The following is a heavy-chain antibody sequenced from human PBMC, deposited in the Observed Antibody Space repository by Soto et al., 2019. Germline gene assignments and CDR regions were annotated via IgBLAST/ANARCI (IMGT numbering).Heavy chain of an antibody. CDR2: IYYSGST. J-gene: IGHJ2*01. CDR1: GGSISSSSYY. V-gene: IGHV4-39*07. D-gene: IGHD4-17*01. CDR3: ASTFPTVTTSWYFDL. Sequence: SETLSLTCTVSGGSISSSSYYWGWIRQPPGKGLEWIGSIYYSGSTYYNPSLKSRVTISVDTSKNQFSLKLSSVTAADTAVYYCASTFPTVTTSWYFDLWGRGTLVTVSS.